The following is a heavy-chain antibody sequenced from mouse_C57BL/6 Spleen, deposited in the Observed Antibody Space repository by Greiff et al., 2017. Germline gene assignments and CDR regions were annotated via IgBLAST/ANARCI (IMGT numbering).Heavy chain of an antibody. CDR3: ARSPYYYGSSPYYFDY. Sequence: EVQLVESGPELVKPGASVKISCKASGYSFTGYYMNWVKQSPEKSLEWIGEINPSTGGTTYNQKFKAKATLTVDKSSSTAYMQLKSLTSEDSAVYYCARSPYYYGSSPYYFDYWGQGTTLTVSS. V-gene: IGHV1-42*01. CDR1: GYSFTGYY. J-gene: IGHJ2*01. CDR2: INPSTGGT. D-gene: IGHD1-1*01.